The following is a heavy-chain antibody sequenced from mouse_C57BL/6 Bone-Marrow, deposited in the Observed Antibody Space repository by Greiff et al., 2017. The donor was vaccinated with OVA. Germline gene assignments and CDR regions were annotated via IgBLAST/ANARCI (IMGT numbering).Heavy chain of an antibody. V-gene: IGHV1-26*01. CDR1: GYTFTDYY. D-gene: IGHD1-1*01. Sequence: DVQLQESGPELVKPGASVKISCKASGYTFTDYYMNWVKQSHGKSLEWIGDINPNNGGTSYNQKFKGKATLTVDKSSSTAYMELRSLTSEDSAVYYCARDYYGSSYYFDYWGQGTTLTVSS. J-gene: IGHJ2*01. CDR3: ARDYYGSSYYFDY. CDR2: INPNNGGT.